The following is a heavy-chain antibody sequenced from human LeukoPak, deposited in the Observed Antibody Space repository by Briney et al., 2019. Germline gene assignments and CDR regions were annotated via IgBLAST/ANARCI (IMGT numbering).Heavy chain of an antibody. CDR1: GGTFSSYV. Sequence: SVKVSCKASGGTFSSYVINWVRQAPGQGLEWMGGIIPIFGTANYAQKFQGRVTITADKSTSTAYMESSSLRSEDTAVYYCAMGVGAPEDLAVAADFDYWGQGTLVTVSS. D-gene: IGHD6-19*01. CDR3: AMGVGAPEDLAVAADFDY. CDR2: IIPIFGTA. J-gene: IGHJ4*02. V-gene: IGHV1-69*06.